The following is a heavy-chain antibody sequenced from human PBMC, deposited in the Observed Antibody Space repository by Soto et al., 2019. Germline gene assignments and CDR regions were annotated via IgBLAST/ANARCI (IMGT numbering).Heavy chain of an antibody. V-gene: IGHV3-15*07. Sequence: GGSLRLSCAASGFTFSNAWMNWVRQAPGKGLEWVGRIKSKTDGGTTDYAAPVKGRFTISRDDSKNTLYLQMNSLKTEDTAVYYCTTDPGRGYYYGMDVWGQGTTVTVSS. CDR1: GFTFSNAW. CDR3: TTDPGRGYYYGMDV. D-gene: IGHD3-10*01. CDR2: IKSKTDGGTT. J-gene: IGHJ6*02.